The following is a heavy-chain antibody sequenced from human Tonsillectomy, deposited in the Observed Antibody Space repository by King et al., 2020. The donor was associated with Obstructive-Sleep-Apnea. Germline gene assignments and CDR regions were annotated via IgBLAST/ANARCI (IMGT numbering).Heavy chain of an antibody. CDR2: IYYSGSS. V-gene: IGHV4-39*07. CDR1: GGSISSSSYY. Sequence: QLQESGPGLVKPSETLSLTCTVSGGSISSSSYYWGWIRQPPGKGLEWIGSIYYSGSSYYNPSLKSRVTISVDTSKNQFSLKLSSVTAADTAVYYCARDLMAGYPLHPYYFDYWGQGTLVTVSS. J-gene: IGHJ4*02. D-gene: IGHD5-18*01. CDR3: ARDLMAGYPLHPYYFDY.